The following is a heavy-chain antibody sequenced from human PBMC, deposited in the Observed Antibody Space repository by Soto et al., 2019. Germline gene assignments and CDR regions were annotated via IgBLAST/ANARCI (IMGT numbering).Heavy chain of an antibody. J-gene: IGHJ4*02. CDR2: IYNSGST. CDR1: GGSISSFY. D-gene: IGHD2-2*01. V-gene: IGHV4-59*03. Sequence: PSETLSLTCTVSGGSISSFYWSWIRQPPGKGLEWIGYIYNSGSTKYNPSLKSRVTISVDTSKNQFSLKLSSVTAADTAVYYCANSRGTQLIDDWGQGTQVTVSS. CDR3: ANSRGTQLIDD.